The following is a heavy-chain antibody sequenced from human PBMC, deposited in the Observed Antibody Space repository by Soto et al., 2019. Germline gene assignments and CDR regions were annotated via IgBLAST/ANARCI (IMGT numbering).Heavy chain of an antibody. CDR2: MYHSGST. J-gene: IGHJ5*02. Sequence: SETLSLTCAVSGGSISSGGYSWSWIRQPPGKGLEWIGYMYHSGSTYYNPSLKSRVTISVDTSKNHFSLKLSSVTAADTAVYYCARVPDRWGQGTLVTVSS. CDR3: ARVPDR. V-gene: IGHV4-30-2*05. D-gene: IGHD2-2*01. CDR1: GGSISSGGYS.